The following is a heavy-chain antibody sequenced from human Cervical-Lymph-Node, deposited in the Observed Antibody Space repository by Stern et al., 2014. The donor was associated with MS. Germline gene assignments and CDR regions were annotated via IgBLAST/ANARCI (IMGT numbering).Heavy chain of an antibody. D-gene: IGHD2-15*01. CDR2: INPKSGVT. CDR1: GYTFTAYN. CDR3: ATRRGCSGGSCSSRSLDY. J-gene: IGHJ4*02. Sequence: QVQLVQSGADVKKPGASVKVSCKASGYTFTAYNMHWLRQAPGQALAWMGRINPKSGVTNYAQKFQDRVTMTRDTSISTVYMELSRLRSNDTAMYYCATRRGCSGGSCSSRSLDYWGQGTLVTVSS. V-gene: IGHV1-2*06.